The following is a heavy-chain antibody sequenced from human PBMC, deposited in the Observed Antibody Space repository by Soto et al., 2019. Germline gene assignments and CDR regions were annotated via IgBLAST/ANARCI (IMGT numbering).Heavy chain of an antibody. Sequence: QVHLVESGGGVVQAGRSLRLSCAASGFSFSAYSMHWVRQAPGKGLEWVAVISSDGSKTYYAGSLKGRFTVSRDNSKNILYLQMNSLRAKDTAVYYCARAGQQVAVFDYWGQGTEVTVSS. CDR1: GFSFSAYS. J-gene: IGHJ4*02. CDR3: ARAGQQVAVFDY. D-gene: IGHD6-13*01. V-gene: IGHV3-30-3*01. CDR2: ISSDGSKT.